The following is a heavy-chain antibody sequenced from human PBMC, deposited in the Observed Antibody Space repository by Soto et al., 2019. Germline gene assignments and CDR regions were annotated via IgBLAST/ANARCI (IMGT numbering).Heavy chain of an antibody. CDR1: GYTFTSYG. V-gene: IGHV1-18*01. D-gene: IGHD3-3*01. CDR2: ISAYNGNT. J-gene: IGHJ4*02. CDR3: ARDYSQTDYDFWSGYHNPFDY. Sequence: ASVKVSCKASGYTFTSYGISWVRQAPGQGLEWMGWISAYNGNTNYAQKLQGRVTMTTDTSTSTAYMELRSLRSDDTAVYYCARDYSQTDYDFWSGYHNPFDYWGQGNLVTFSS.